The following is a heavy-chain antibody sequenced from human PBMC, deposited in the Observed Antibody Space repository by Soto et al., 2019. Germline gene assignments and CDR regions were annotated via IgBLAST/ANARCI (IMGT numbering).Heavy chain of an antibody. CDR1: GFTFSSYW. Sequence: PRGSLRLSCAASGFTFSSYWLSWVRQAPGKGLEWVANIKQDGSEKYYVDSVKGRFTISRDNAKNSLYLQMNSLRAEDTAVYYCARDGQLVINYFDYWGQGTLVTVSS. V-gene: IGHV3-7*01. D-gene: IGHD6-13*01. J-gene: IGHJ4*02. CDR3: ARDGQLVINYFDY. CDR2: IKQDGSEK.